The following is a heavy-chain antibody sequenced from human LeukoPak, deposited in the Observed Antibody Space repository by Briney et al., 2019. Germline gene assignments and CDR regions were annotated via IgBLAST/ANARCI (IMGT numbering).Heavy chain of an antibody. V-gene: IGHV3-7*01. J-gene: IGHJ3*02. CDR3: ARDRRDYDSSGYPDAFDI. CDR1: GFTFSSYW. D-gene: IGHD3-22*01. Sequence: GGSLRLSCAASGFTFSSYWMSWVRQAPGKGLEWVANIKHDGGEAYYVDSVKGRFTVSRDNAKNSLYLQMNSLRAEDTAVYYCARDRRDYDSSGYPDAFDIWGQGTMVTVSS. CDR2: IKHDGGEA.